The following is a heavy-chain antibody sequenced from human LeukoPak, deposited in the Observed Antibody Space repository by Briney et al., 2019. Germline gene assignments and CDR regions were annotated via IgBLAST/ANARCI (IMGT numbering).Heavy chain of an antibody. D-gene: IGHD1-26*01. Sequence: ASVKVSCKASGYTFTSYGISWVRQAPGQGLEWMGWIGAYNGNTNYAQNLQGRVTMTTDTSTSTAYMELRSLRSDDTAVYYCARASRAWELLGGWGQGTLVTVSS. CDR2: IGAYNGNT. CDR1: GYTFTSYG. V-gene: IGHV1-18*01. CDR3: ARASRAWELLGG. J-gene: IGHJ4*02.